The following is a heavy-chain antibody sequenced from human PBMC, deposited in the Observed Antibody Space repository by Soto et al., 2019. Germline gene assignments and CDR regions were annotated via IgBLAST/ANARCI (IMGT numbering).Heavy chain of an antibody. Sequence: EVQLVESGGGLVKPGGSLRLSCAASGFTFSSYSMNWVRQAPGNGLEWVSSISSSSSYIYYADSVKGRFTISRDNAKTSLYLQMNSLRAEDTAVYYCARDRAVAGTLYYFDYWGQGTLVTVSS. CDR3: ARDRAVAGTLYYFDY. V-gene: IGHV3-21*01. J-gene: IGHJ4*02. CDR1: GFTFSSYS. CDR2: ISSSSSYI. D-gene: IGHD6-19*01.